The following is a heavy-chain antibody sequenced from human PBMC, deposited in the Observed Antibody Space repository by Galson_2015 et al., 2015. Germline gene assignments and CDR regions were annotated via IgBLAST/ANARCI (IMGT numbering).Heavy chain of an antibody. CDR3: ARDPSIVVVPAAMSWFDP. CDR1: GYTFTSYA. V-gene: IGHV1-3*01. J-gene: IGHJ5*02. CDR2: INAGNGNT. D-gene: IGHD2-2*01. Sequence: SVKVSCKASGYTFTSYAMHWVRQAPGQRLEWMGWINAGNGNTKYSQKFQGRVTITRDTSASTAYMELSSLRSEDTAVYYCARDPSIVVVPAAMSWFDPWGQGTLVTVSS.